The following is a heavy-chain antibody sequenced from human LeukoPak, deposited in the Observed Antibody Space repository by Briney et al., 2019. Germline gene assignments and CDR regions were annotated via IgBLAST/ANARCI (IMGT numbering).Heavy chain of an antibody. CDR1: QFTFNNNA. D-gene: IGHD3-10*01. CDR3: TRFRGSGSSTLYSFDY. CDR2: LSGDSSSI. Sequence: GGSLRLSCAASQFTFNNNAMSWVRQAPGKGLEWVSGLSGDSSSIYYAASVKGRFTIPRDNSKNMLYLQMNSLRAEDTAVYYCTRFRGSGSSTLYSFDYWGQGSLVTVAP. J-gene: IGHJ4*02. V-gene: IGHV3-23*01.